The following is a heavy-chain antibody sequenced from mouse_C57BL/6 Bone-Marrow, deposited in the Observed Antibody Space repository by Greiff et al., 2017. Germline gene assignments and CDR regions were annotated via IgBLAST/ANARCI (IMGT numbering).Heavy chain of an antibody. V-gene: IGHV14-4*01. J-gene: IGHJ2*01. CDR3: TTVVHY. CDR1: GFNIKDDY. D-gene: IGHD1-1*01. CDR2: IDPENGDT. Sequence: VQLQQSGAELVRPGASVKLSCTASGFNIKDDYMHWVKQRPEQGLEWLGWIDPENGDTESASRFQGKATITADTSSNTSYLQLSSLTSENTAVYYWTTVVHYWGQGTTLTVSS.